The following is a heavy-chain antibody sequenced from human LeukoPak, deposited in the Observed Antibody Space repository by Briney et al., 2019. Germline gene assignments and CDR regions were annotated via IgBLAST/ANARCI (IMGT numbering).Heavy chain of an antibody. CDR1: GYAFTSYG. CDR2: ISAYNGNT. Sequence: GASVKVSCKASGYAFTSYGISWVRQAPGQGLEWMGWISAYNGNTNYAPKLQGRVTMTTGTSTSTAYMELRSLRSDDTAVYYYAREDCSGGSCYSLSLTPVFHVFDIWGQGTMVTVSS. J-gene: IGHJ3*02. D-gene: IGHD2-15*01. V-gene: IGHV1-18*01. CDR3: AREDCSGGSCYSLSLTPVFHVFDI.